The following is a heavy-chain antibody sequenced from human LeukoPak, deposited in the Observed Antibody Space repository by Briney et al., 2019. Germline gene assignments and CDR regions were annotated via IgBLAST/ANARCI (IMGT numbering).Heavy chain of an antibody. V-gene: IGHV1-18*01. CDR3: ARSPIARVAATTPYYMDV. J-gene: IGHJ6*03. CDR1: GCTFANYG. D-gene: IGHD6-19*01. Sequence: EASVKVSCKASGCTFANYGISWVRQAPGQGLEWVGWISAYNGNTNYAQKLQGRVTLTTDTSTSTGYMELRSLRSDDTALYYCARSPIARVAATTPYYMDVWGKGTTATISS. CDR2: ISAYNGNT.